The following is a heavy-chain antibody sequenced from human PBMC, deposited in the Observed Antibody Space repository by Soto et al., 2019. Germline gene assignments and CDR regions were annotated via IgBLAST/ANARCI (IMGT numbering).Heavy chain of an antibody. CDR1: GGSISDGYY. J-gene: IGHJ5*02. D-gene: IGHD3-22*01. V-gene: IGHV4-31*03. CDR3: ARRDRSGFTYGLDT. Sequence: QVQLQESGPGLVKPSQTLSLTCTVSGGSISDGYYWTWIRQHPGKGLEWIGSISASGSTSYNPSLKSRLTVSVDKSKNQFALNLRSVTAAATAVYYCARRDRSGFTYGLDTWGQGTLVTVSS. CDR2: ISASGST.